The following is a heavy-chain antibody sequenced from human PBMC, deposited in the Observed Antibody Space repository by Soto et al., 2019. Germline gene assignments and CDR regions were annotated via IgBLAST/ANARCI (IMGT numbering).Heavy chain of an antibody. D-gene: IGHD3-10*01. J-gene: IGHJ5*02. V-gene: IGHV1-8*01. Sequence: QVQLVQSGAEVKKPGASVKVSCKASGYTFTRYDINWVRQATGQGLEWMGWMKANSGNTGYAQKFQGRVTMTRNTSISTAYMELSSLRSEDTAVYYCARGWYYGSGSPFDPWGQGTLVTVSS. CDR2: MKANSGNT. CDR1: GYTFTRYD. CDR3: ARGWYYGSGSPFDP.